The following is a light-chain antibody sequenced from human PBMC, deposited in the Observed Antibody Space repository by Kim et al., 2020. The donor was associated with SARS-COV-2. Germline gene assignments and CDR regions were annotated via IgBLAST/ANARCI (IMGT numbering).Light chain of an antibody. Sequence: NFMLTQPHSASESPGKTVTLSCTRSSGSIASNYVQWYQQLAGSSPTPLIYEDNQRPSGVPDRFSGSIDSSSNSASLTISGLKIEDEAVYYCQSHDASYQVFGGGTKLTVL. CDR1: SGSIASNY. CDR3: QSHDASYQV. CDR2: EDN. V-gene: IGLV6-57*01. J-gene: IGLJ3*02.